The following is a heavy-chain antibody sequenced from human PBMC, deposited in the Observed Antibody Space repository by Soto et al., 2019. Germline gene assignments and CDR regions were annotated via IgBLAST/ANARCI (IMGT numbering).Heavy chain of an antibody. CDR2: IYFNGNT. V-gene: IGHV4-59*13. J-gene: IGHJ4*02. Sequence: QVQLQESGPGLVKPSETLSLTCTVSAASFSKYYWTWIRQPPGKGLEWIGYIYFNGNTNYNPSLKRRVTISVDTSKKQSSLNLTPVTDADTAVYFCASVTFGGVVLAHWGQVTLVTVSS. D-gene: IGHD3-16*01. CDR1: AASFSKYY. CDR3: ASVTFGGVVLAH.